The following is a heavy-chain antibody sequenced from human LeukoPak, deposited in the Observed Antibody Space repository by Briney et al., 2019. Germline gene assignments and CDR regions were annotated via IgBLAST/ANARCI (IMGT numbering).Heavy chain of an antibody. D-gene: IGHD4-11*01. CDR2: IRGDGSGK. Sequence: GGSLRLSCAASGLSVSGYWLTWVRQAPGKGLEWVANIRGDGSGKNYVDSVKGRFTISRDNAKNSLYLQMNSLRVEDTAVYFCAKDAYSKSDYWGQGILVTVSS. CDR1: GLSVSGYW. J-gene: IGHJ4*02. CDR3: AKDAYSKSDY. V-gene: IGHV3-7*01.